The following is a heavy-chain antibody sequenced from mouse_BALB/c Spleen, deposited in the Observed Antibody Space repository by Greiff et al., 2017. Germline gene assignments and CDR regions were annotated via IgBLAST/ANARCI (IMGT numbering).Heavy chain of an antibody. D-gene: IGHD1-1*01. CDR2: ISYDGSN. CDR3: ARVYGSSYYAMDY. J-gene: IGHJ4*01. V-gene: IGHV3-6*02. Sequence: VQLQQSGPGLVKPSQSLSLTCSVTGYSITSGYYWNWIRQFPGNKLEWMGYISYDGSNNYNPSLKNRISITRDTSKNQFFLKLNSVTTEDTATYYCARVYGSSYYAMDYWGQGTSVTVSS. CDR1: GYSITSGYY.